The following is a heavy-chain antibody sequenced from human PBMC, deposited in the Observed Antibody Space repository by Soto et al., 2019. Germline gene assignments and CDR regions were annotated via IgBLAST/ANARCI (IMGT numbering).Heavy chain of an antibody. J-gene: IGHJ4*02. V-gene: IGHV3-21*01. CDR3: AIDWGLTVMVILSPLDC. Sequence: PGGSLRLSCAASGFTFSTYSMNWVRQAPGKGLEWVSTISSSSSYIYYADSVKGRFTISRDNAKNSLYLQMNSLRAEDTAVYYCAIDWGLTVMVILSPLDCWGQGSLVNVSS. CDR2: ISSSSSYI. CDR1: GFTFSTYS. D-gene: IGHD5-18*01.